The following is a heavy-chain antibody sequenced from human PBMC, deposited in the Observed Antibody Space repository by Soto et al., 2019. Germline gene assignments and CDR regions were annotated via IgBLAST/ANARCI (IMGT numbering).Heavy chain of an antibody. CDR3: ARPRVTPYWYFDL. CDR2: ISSSGSTI. D-gene: IGHD4-4*01. J-gene: IGHJ2*01. V-gene: IGHV3-48*03. CDR1: GFTFSSYE. Sequence: GGSLRLSCAASGFTFSSYEMNWVRQAPGKWLEWISYISSSGSTIYYAESVKGRFTISRDNAKNSLYLQMSSLRAEDTAVYYCARPRVTPYWYFDLWGRGXLVTVSS.